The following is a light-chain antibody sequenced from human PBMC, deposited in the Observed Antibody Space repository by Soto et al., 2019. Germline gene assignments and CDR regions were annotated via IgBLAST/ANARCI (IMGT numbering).Light chain of an antibody. CDR3: QQYNDV. J-gene: IGKJ1*01. V-gene: IGKV1-5*01. Sequence: DRQMTQSPSTLSASVGDRVTITCRASRNINNWLAWYQQKLGKAPKLLIYDASTLESGVSSRFSGSGSGTEFTLTISSLQPDDFATYYCQQYNDVFGLGTKVDIK. CDR1: RNINNW. CDR2: DAS.